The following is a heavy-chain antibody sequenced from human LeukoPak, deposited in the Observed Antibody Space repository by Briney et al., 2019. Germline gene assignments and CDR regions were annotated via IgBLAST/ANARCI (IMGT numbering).Heavy chain of an antibody. D-gene: IGHD3-22*01. V-gene: IGHV3-33*01. CDR3: ARDGDSSGYYEPDAFDI. CDR2: IRYDGSNK. J-gene: IGHJ3*02. Sequence: PGRSLRLSCAASGFTFSSYGMHWVRQAPGKGLEWVAVIRYDGSNKYYADSVKGRFTISRDNSKNTLYLQMNSLRAEDTAVYYCARDGDSSGYYEPDAFDIWGQGTMVTVSS. CDR1: GFTFSSYG.